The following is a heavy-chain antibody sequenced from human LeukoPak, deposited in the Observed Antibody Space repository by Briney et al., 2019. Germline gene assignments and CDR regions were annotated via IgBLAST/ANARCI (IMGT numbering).Heavy chain of an antibody. CDR3: ARGPYSSSWYDWFDP. Sequence: GGSLRLSCAASGFTFSSYSMNWVRQAPGKGLEWVSSISSSSSYIYYADSVKGRFTISRDNAKNSLYLQMNSLRAEDTAVYYCARGPYSSSWYDWFDPWGQGALVTVSS. CDR2: ISSSSSYI. D-gene: IGHD6-13*01. CDR1: GFTFSSYS. V-gene: IGHV3-21*01. J-gene: IGHJ5*02.